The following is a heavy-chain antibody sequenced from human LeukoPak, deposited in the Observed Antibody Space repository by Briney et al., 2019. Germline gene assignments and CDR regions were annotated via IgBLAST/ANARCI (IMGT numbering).Heavy chain of an antibody. CDR3: ARSPMLVGATMGYFDY. D-gene: IGHD1-26*01. CDR1: GYSISSGYY. V-gene: IGHV4-38-2*02. Sequence: PSETLSLTCTVSGYSISSGYYWGWIRQPPGKGLEWIGSIYHSGSTYYNPSLKSRVTISVDTSKNQFSLKLSSVTAADTAMYYCARSPMLVGATMGYFDYWGQGTLVTVSS. J-gene: IGHJ4*02. CDR2: IYHSGST.